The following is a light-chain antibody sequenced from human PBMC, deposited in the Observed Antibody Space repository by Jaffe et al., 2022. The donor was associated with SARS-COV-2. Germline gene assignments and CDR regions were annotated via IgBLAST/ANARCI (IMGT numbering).Light chain of an antibody. V-gene: IGKV3-20*01. CDR1: PSVGSHY. J-gene: IGKJ2*01. CDR3: QQFGTSPYT. CDR2: GAT. Sequence: EIVLTQSPGTLSLSPGERATLSCRPSPSVGSHYLGWYQQKPGQAPRLLVYGATSRAPGIPDRFSGGVSETDFTLTITRLEPEDFAVYYCQQFGTSPYTFGQGTRLEIK.